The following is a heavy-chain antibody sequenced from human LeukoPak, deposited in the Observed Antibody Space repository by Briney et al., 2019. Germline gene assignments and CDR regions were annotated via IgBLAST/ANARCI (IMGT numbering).Heavy chain of an antibody. CDR1: GFTFSSYW. Sequence: GGSLRLSCAASGFTFSSYWMHWVRQAPGKGLVWVSRISDVGSHTFYADSVKGRFTISRDNSKNTLYLQMNSLRAEDTAVYYCAKDRRVGYYYDSSGYSHDYWGQGTLVTVSS. J-gene: IGHJ4*02. CDR2: ISDVGSHT. V-gene: IGHV3-74*01. CDR3: AKDRRVGYYYDSSGYSHDY. D-gene: IGHD3-22*01.